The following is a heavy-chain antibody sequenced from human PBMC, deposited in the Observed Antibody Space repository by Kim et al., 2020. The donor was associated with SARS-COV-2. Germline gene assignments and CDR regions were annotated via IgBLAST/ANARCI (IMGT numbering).Heavy chain of an antibody. J-gene: IGHJ6*02. CDR3: ARGRGGTTVVTLGLGYYYYYGMDV. V-gene: IGHV4-34*01. D-gene: IGHD4-17*01. CDR2: INHSGST. CDR1: GGSFSGYY. Sequence: SETLSLTCAVYGGSFSGYYWSWIRQPPGKGLEWIGEINHSGSTNYNPSLKSRVTISVDTSKNQFSLKLSSVTAADTAVYYCARGRGGTTVVTLGLGYYYYYGMDVGGQWTTVT.